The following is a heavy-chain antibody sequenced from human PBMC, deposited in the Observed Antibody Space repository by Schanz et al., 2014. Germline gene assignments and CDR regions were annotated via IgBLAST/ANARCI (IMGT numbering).Heavy chain of an antibody. CDR2: ISVYNHNK. Sequence: QIQLVQYGPEVKKPGATVKVSCKASGYIFINSGISWVRQAPGQGLEWMGWISVYNHNKEYDQKFQGRVTMTTDTSTSTAYMALTDLRSDDTAVYYCARDRRFFDRDDLYYFDSWGQGTLXTVSS. CDR3: ARDRRFFDRDDLYYFDS. CDR1: GYIFINSG. V-gene: IGHV1-18*01. J-gene: IGHJ4*02. D-gene: IGHD3-3*01.